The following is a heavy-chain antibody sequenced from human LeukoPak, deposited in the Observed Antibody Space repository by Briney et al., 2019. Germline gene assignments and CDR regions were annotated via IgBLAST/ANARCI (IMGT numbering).Heavy chain of an antibody. D-gene: IGHD3-9*01. CDR2: MNPNSGNT. CDR1: GYTFTSHD. CDR3: ARGAGYDILTGYLDAFDI. J-gene: IGHJ3*02. Sequence: ASVKVSCKASGYTFTSHDINWVRQATGQGLEWMGWMNPNSGNTGYAQKFQGRVTMTRNTSISTAYMELSSLRSEDTAVYYCARGAGYDILTGYLDAFDIWGQGTMVTVSS. V-gene: IGHV1-8*01.